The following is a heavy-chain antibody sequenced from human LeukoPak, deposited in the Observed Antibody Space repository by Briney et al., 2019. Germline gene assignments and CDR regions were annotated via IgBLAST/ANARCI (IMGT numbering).Heavy chain of an antibody. CDR3: AIQCRSVSCNYHFDY. D-gene: IGHD2-15*01. V-gene: IGHV4-61*02. Sequence: SETLSLTCTVSGGSISSGSYYWSWIRQPAGKGLEWIGRIYTSGSTNYNPSLKSRVTISVDTSKNHFFLKLSAVTAADTAVYYCAIQCRSVSCNYHFDYWGQGTPVTVSS. CDR2: IYTSGST. CDR1: GGSISSGSYY. J-gene: IGHJ4*02.